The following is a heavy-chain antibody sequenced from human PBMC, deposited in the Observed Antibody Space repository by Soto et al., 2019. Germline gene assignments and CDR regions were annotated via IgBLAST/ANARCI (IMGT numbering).Heavy chain of an antibody. J-gene: IGHJ4*02. V-gene: IGHV3-30-3*01. Sequence: PGGSLRLSCAASGFTFSSYAMHWVRQAPGKGLEWVAVISYDGSNKYYADSVKGRFTISRDNSKNTLYLQMNSLRAEDTAVYYCARGRKGSGWSYTFDYWGQGTLVTVSS. D-gene: IGHD6-19*01. CDR3: ARGRKGSGWSYTFDY. CDR1: GFTFSSYA. CDR2: ISYDGSNK.